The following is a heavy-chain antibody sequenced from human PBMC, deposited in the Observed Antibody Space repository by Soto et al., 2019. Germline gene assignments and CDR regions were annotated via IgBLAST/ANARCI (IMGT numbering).Heavy chain of an antibody. Sequence: EVQLVESGGGLVQPGGSLRLSCAASGFTFSSYWMHWVRQGQGKGLVWVYRINSDGSSTRYADSVKGRFTISRDNAKNTLYLQMNSLRAEDTAVYYCARDRGDWFDPWGQGTLVTVSS. D-gene: IGHD3-10*01. CDR3: ARDRGDWFDP. J-gene: IGHJ5*02. CDR2: INSDGSST. V-gene: IGHV3-74*01. CDR1: GFTFSSYW.